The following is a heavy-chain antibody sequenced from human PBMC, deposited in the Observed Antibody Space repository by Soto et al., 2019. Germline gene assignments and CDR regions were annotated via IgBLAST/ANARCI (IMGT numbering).Heavy chain of an antibody. J-gene: IGHJ4*02. CDR3: AREKAGMATGFDY. CDR2: ISSSSSYI. V-gene: IGHV3-21*01. Sequence: GGSLRLSCAASGFTFSSYSMNWVRQAPGKGLEWVSSISSSSSYIYYADSVKGRFTISRDNAKNSLYLQMNSLRAEDTAVYYCAREKAGMATGFDYWGQGTLVTVSS. CDR1: GFTFSSYS. D-gene: IGHD5-12*01.